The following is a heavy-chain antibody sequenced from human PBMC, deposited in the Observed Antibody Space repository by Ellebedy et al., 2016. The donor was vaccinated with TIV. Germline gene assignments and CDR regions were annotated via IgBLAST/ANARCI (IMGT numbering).Heavy chain of an antibody. V-gene: IGHV1-69*13. Sequence: SVKVSCXASGGTFSSYAISWVRQAPGQGLEWMGGIIPIFGTANYAQKFQGRVTITADESTSTAYMELSSLRSEDTAVYYCARNDGYNWMRNAFDIWGQGTMVTVSS. D-gene: IGHD5-24*01. J-gene: IGHJ3*02. CDR3: ARNDGYNWMRNAFDI. CDR1: GGTFSSYA. CDR2: IIPIFGTA.